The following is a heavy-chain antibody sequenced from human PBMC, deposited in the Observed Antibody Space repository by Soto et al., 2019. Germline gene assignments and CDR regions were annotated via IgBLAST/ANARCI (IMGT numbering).Heavy chain of an antibody. CDR2: INPTSGST. Sequence: QVQLVQSGAEVKKPGASVKVSCKASGYTFTNYYIHWVRQAPGQGLEWMGIINPTSGSTNYAQKXXXXXXXXXXXXTTTVYMELSGLRSEDTAVLYCARDLAAGDHWGQGTLVTVSS. J-gene: IGHJ4*02. D-gene: IGHD6-13*01. CDR1: GYTFTNYY. CDR3: ARDLAAGDH. V-gene: IGHV1-46*01.